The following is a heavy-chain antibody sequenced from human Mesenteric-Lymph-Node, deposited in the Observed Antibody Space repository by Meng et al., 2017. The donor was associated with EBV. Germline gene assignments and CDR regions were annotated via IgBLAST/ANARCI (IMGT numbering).Heavy chain of an antibody. CDR3: VRSRRLFDWLPVQPS. CDR2: ISVFNGDT. D-gene: IGHD3-9*01. Sequence: QVRLVQSGAEVKKPGASVKVSCKAFGCTFASYGISWVRQAPGQGLEWMGWISVFNGDTNYAQNFQGRLTLTTDTSTATAYMELRSLRSDDTAVYYCVRSRRLFDWLPVQPSWGQGTLVTVSS. J-gene: IGHJ5*02. V-gene: IGHV1-18*01. CDR1: GCTFASYG.